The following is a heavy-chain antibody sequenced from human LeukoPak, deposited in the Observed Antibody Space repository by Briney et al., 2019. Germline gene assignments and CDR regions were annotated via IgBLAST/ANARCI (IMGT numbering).Heavy chain of an antibody. V-gene: IGHV1-18*01. Sequence: ASVKVSCKASGYTFTSYGISWVRQAPGQGLEWMGWISAYNGNTNYAQKFQGRVTITADESTSTAYMELSSLRSEDTAVYYCASCSSTSCYDELFHYYYYMDVWGKGTTVTVSS. D-gene: IGHD2-2*01. CDR2: ISAYNGNT. CDR1: GYTFTSYG. CDR3: ASCSSTSCYDELFHYYYYMDV. J-gene: IGHJ6*03.